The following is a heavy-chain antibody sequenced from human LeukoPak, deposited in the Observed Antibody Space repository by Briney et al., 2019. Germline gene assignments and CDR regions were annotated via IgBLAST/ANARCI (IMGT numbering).Heavy chain of an antibody. J-gene: IGHJ4*02. CDR2: INPNSGGT. V-gene: IGHV1-2*06. CDR3: ARAVGAAAAAHY. Sequence: GASVKVSCKXSGYTFTGYYMHWVRQAPRQGLEWMGRINPNSGGTNYAQKFQGRVTMTRGTSISTAYMELSRLRSDDTAVYYCARAVGAAAAAHYWGQGTLVTVSS. D-gene: IGHD6-13*01. CDR1: GYTFTGYY.